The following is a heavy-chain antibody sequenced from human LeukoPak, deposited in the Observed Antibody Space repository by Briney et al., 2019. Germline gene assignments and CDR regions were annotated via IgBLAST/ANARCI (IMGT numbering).Heavy chain of an antibody. CDR3: AREGPGSYRDAFDI. CDR1: GYSISSGYY. J-gene: IGHJ3*02. Sequence: SGTLSLTCTVSGYSISSGYYWGWIRQPPGKGLEWIGSIYHSGSTYYNPSLKSRVTISVDTSKNQFSLKLSSVTAADTAVYYCAREGPGSYRDAFDIWGQGTMVTVSS. CDR2: IYHSGST. V-gene: IGHV4-38-2*02. D-gene: IGHD3-10*01.